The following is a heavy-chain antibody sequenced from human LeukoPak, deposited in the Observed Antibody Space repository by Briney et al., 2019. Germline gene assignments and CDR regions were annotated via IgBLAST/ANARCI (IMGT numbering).Heavy chain of an antibody. Sequence: SGTLSLTCAVSGGSNSSSNWWSWVRQPPGKGLEWIGEIYHSGSTNYNPSLKSRVTISVDKSKNQFSLKLSSVTAADTAVYYCARDAGDYATYFDYWGQGTLVTVSS. V-gene: IGHV4-4*02. D-gene: IGHD4-17*01. CDR1: GGSNSSSNW. J-gene: IGHJ4*02. CDR2: IYHSGST. CDR3: ARDAGDYATYFDY.